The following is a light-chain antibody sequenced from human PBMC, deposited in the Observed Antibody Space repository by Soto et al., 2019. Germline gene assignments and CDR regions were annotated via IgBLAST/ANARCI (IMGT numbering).Light chain of an antibody. V-gene: IGKV1-27*01. J-gene: IGKJ1*01. CDR2: AAS. CDR3: QKYNSAPRT. CDR1: QDINNY. Sequence: DIQMTQSPSSLSASVGDRVTITCRASQDINNYLAWYQVQPGKGPKLLIYAASTLQSGVPSRFSGSGSGTDFTLTISSLQPEHVATYFCQKYNSAPRTFGQGTRVEI.